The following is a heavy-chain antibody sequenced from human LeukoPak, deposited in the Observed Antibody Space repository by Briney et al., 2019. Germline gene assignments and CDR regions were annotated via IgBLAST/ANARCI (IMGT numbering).Heavy chain of an antibody. J-gene: IGHJ4*02. CDR2: ISAYNGNT. D-gene: IGHD6-13*01. Sequence: ASVKVSCKASGYTFTSYGITWVRQAPGQGLEWMGWISAYNGNTNYAEKLQDRLTITTDTSTSTAYMELRSLTSDDTAVYYCTRARRDSSTWYGVYWGQGTLVTVSS. CDR3: TRARRDSSTWYGVY. CDR1: GYTFTSYG. V-gene: IGHV1-18*01.